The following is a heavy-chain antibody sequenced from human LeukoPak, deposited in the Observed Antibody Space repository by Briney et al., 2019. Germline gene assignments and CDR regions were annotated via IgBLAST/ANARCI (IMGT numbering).Heavy chain of an antibody. D-gene: IGHD2/OR15-2a*01. CDR3: TRENRPFCPFAY. J-gene: IGHJ4*02. Sequence: SETLSLTCTVSGGSISTNYWSWVRQAPGKGLEWIGEISHGGTTNYNPSLRSRVAMSLDRANNQFSLSLTSVTAADTAVYYCTRENRPFCPFAYWGQGVLVTVSS. CDR2: ISHGGTT. V-gene: IGHV4-4*02. CDR1: GGSISTNY.